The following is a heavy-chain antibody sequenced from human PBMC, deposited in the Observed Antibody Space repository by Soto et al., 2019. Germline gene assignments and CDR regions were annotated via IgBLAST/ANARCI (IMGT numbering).Heavy chain of an antibody. V-gene: IGHV3-23*01. CDR2: IGGSGRTT. Sequence: GWSLGLSFAASAFTFNNYAMSWVRQAPGKGLEWVSGIGGSGRTTYYADSVKGRFTISRDNSNNTLFLQMNSLRAEDTAVYYCAKSRYSDSSGDFYDYWRQGTLVTVPS. J-gene: IGHJ4*02. CDR1: AFTFNNYA. CDR3: AKSRYSDSSGDFYDY. D-gene: IGHD3-22*01.